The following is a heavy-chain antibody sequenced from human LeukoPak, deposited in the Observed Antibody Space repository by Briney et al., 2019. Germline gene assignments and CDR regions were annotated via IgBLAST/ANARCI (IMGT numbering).Heavy chain of an antibody. D-gene: IGHD7-27*01. Sequence: GGSLRLSCAASGFTFSSYAMSWVRQAPGKGLEWVAAIRGSGGSKYYADSVKGRFAISRDNSKNTLYLQMNSLRAEDTAVYYCTIVSLGIDDYWGQGTLVTVSS. J-gene: IGHJ4*02. CDR3: TIVSLGIDDY. CDR1: GFTFSSYA. V-gene: IGHV3-23*01. CDR2: IRGSGGSK.